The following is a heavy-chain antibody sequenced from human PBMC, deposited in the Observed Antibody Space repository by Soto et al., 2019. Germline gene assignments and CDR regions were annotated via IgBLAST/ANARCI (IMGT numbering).Heavy chain of an antibody. CDR3: ARDPTYYYDSSGYYYYYGMDV. CDR2: ISSSGSTI. Sequence: EVQLVESGGGLVKPGGSLRLSCAASGFTFSSYEMNWVRQAPGKGLEWVSYISSSGSTIYYADSVKGRFTISRDNAKNSLYLQMNSLRAEDTAVYYCARDPTYYYDSSGYYYYYGMDVWGQGTTVTVSS. V-gene: IGHV3-48*03. J-gene: IGHJ6*02. D-gene: IGHD3-22*01. CDR1: GFTFSSYE.